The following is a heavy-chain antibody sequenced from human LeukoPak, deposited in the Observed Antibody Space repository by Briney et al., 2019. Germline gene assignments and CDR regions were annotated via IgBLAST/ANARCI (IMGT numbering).Heavy chain of an antibody. Sequence: SQTLSLTCAISGDSVSSNSAAWNWIRQSPSRGLEWLGRTYYRSKWYNDYAVSVKSRITINPDTSKNQFSLQLNSVTPEDTAVYYCAKSGGSGNPSAAWFDPWGQGTLVTVSS. V-gene: IGHV6-1*01. D-gene: IGHD3-10*01. J-gene: IGHJ5*02. CDR1: GDSVSSNSAA. CDR3: AKSGGSGNPSAAWFDP. CDR2: TYYRSKWYN.